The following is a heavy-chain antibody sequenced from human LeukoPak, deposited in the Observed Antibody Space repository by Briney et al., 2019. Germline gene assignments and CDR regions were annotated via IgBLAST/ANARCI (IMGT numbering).Heavy chain of an antibody. D-gene: IGHD3-22*01. CDR3: AKDTRCYYDSSGYCPYYFDY. V-gene: IGHV3-21*04. J-gene: IGHJ4*02. CDR2: ISSSSSYI. Sequence: GGSLRLSCAASGFTFSSYSMNWVRQAPGKGLEWVSSISSSSSYIYYADSVKGRFTISRDNAKNTLYLQMNSLRAEDTAVYYCAKDTRCYYDSSGYCPYYFDYWGQGTLVTVSS. CDR1: GFTFSSYS.